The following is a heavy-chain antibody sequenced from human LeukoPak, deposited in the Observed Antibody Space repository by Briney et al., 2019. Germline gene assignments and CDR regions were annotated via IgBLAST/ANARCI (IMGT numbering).Heavy chain of an antibody. CDR3: ARHQFSYSSGWYV. V-gene: IGHV5-10-1*01. D-gene: IGHD6-19*01. CDR2: IDPSDSYT. J-gene: IGHJ4*02. Sequence: GESLKISCKGSGYNFTSYWIAWVRQMPGKGLEWMGRIDPSDSYTNYSPSFQGHVTISADKSISTAYLQWSSLKASDTAMYYCARHQFSYSSGWYVWGQGTLVTVSS. CDR1: GYNFTSYW.